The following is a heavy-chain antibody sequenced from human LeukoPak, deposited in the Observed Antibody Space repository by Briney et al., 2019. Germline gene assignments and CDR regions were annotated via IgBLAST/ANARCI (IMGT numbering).Heavy chain of an antibody. V-gene: IGHV1-69*13. CDR3: ARDLVSNSSSWYYYYYGMDV. Sequence: SVKVSCKASGGTFSSYAISWVRQAPGQGLEWMGGIIPIFGTANYAQKLQGRVTITADESTSTAYMELSSLRSEDTAVYYCARDLVSNSSSWYYYYYGMDVWGQGTTVTVSS. J-gene: IGHJ6*02. CDR1: GGTFSSYA. D-gene: IGHD6-13*01. CDR2: IIPIFGTA.